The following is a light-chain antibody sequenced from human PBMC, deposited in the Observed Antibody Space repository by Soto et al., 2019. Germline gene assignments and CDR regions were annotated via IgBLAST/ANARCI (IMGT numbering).Light chain of an antibody. V-gene: IGLV1-40*01. CDR2: GNS. CDR1: SSNIGAGYD. CDR3: QSYDSSLIVV. J-gene: IGLJ2*01. Sequence: QSVLTQPPSVSGAPGQRVTISCTGGSSNIGAGYDVHWYQQLPGTAPKLLIYGNSNRPSGVPDRFSGSKSGTSASLAITGLQAEDEADYYCQSYDSSLIVVFGGGTKATVL.